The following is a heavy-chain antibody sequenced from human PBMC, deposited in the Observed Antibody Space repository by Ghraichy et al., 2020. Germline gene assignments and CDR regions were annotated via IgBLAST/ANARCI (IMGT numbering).Heavy chain of an antibody. J-gene: IGHJ5*02. CDR3: ARSDWFDP. CDR2: IKNDGSTI. Sequence: GGSLRLSCAASGFSLSAYWMNWVRQAPGKGLVWVSRIKNDGSTIYYADNVKGRFTISRDNAKNTLYLQMNSLRAEDTAVYYCARSDWFDPWGQGTLVTVSS. V-gene: IGHV3-74*01. CDR1: GFSLSAYW.